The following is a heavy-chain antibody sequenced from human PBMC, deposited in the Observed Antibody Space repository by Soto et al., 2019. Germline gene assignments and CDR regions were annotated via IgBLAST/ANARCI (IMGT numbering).Heavy chain of an antibody. D-gene: IGHD3-10*01. CDR2: IYWDDDK. CDR1: EFSLSTSGVA. V-gene: IGHV2-5*02. J-gene: IGHJ4*02. Sequence: QITLKESGPTLLKPTETLTLTCTFSEFSLSTSGVAVGWIRQPPGKALEWLALIYWDDDKRYSPSLKSRLTIPTDTSKNQVVLTMTNMDPADTATYYCARGVPFDYWGQGTRVTVSS. CDR3: ARGVPFDY.